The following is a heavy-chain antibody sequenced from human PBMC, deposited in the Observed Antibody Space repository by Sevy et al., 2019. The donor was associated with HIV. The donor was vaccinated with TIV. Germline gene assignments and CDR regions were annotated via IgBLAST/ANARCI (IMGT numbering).Heavy chain of an antibody. V-gene: IGHV3-30-3*01. CDR3: ARDGGGYKDWYFDY. D-gene: IGHD5-12*01. J-gene: IGHJ4*02. Sequence: GGSLRLSCAASGFTFSSYAMHWVRQAPGKGLEWVAVISYDGSNKYYAYTAKGRFTISRDNSKNTLYLQMNSLRAEDTAVYYCARDGGGYKDWYFDYWGQGTLVTVSS. CDR1: GFTFSSYA. CDR2: ISYDGSNK.